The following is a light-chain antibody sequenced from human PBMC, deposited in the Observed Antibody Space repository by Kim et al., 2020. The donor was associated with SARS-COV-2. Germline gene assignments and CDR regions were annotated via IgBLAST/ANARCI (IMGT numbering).Light chain of an antibody. CDR1: QSVSSY. V-gene: IGKV3-11*01. Sequence: EIVLTQSPATLSLSPGERATLSCRASQSVSSYLAWYQQKPGQAPRLLIYDASNRATGIPARFSGSGSGTDLTLTISSLEPEDFAVYYCQQRSNWPRAWTFGQGTKVDIK. CDR3: QQRSNWPRAWT. CDR2: DAS. J-gene: IGKJ1*01.